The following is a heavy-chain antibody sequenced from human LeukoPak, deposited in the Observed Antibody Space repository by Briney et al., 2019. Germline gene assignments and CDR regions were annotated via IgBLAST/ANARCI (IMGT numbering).Heavy chain of an antibody. J-gene: IGHJ4*02. V-gene: IGHV4-59*08. D-gene: IGHD2-2*02. CDR3: ARIVVVPAAILPYYFDY. CDR2: IYYSGST. CDR1: GGSISSYY. Sequence: SETLSLTCTVSGGSISSYYWSWIRQPPGKGLEWIGYIYYSGSTNYNPSLKSRVTISVDTSKNQFSLKLSSVTAADTAVYYCARIVVVPAAILPYYFDYWGQGTLVTVSS.